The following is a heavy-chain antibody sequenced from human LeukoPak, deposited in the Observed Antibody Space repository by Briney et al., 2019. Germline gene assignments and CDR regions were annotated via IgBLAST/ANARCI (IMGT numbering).Heavy chain of an antibody. D-gene: IGHD6-25*01. V-gene: IGHV3-74*01. CDR3: ARASSACFDY. CDR1: GFTFSSYV. J-gene: IGHJ4*02. CDR2: ISHDGII. Sequence: GGSLRLSCETAGFTFSSYVMHWVRRTPGKGLVWVSRISHDGIISYADSMKGRFTISRDNAKNTLTLQMNSLRVEDTAVYYCARASSACFDYWGQGTLVTVSS.